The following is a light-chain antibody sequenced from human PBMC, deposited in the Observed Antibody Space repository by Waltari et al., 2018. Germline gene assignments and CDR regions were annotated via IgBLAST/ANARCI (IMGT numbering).Light chain of an antibody. J-gene: IGKJ2*01. V-gene: IGKV1-12*01. CDR1: QDINIW. CDR2: SAS. Sequence: DIQMTPSPSSVFASVGARVTLTCRASQDINIWLPWYQQTPGKAPKLLIFSASTLQSVVSSMFGGSGSGTDFTLTINSLQPEDFATYYCQQINSFPHTFGQGTKLEI. CDR3: QQINSFPHT.